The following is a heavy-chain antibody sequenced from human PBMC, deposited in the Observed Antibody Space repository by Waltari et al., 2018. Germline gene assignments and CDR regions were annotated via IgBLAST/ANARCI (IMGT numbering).Heavy chain of an antibody. CDR2: ISYNGGTK. Sequence: EVQLVESGGGWVQPGRSLRLSCLTSGFPFVVYAMHWVRQAPGKGLEWVSGISYNGGTKGYADSVKGRFTISRDNTKNSLYLQMNSLRREDTALYYCARDQDYNFWRGMDVWGQGTTVIVSS. D-gene: IGHD3-3*01. CDR1: GFPFVVYA. J-gene: IGHJ6*02. CDR3: ARDQDYNFWRGMDV. V-gene: IGHV3-9*01.